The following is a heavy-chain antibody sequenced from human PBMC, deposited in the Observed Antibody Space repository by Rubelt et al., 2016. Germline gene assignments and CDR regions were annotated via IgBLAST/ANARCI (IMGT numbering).Heavy chain of an antibody. Sequence: GKGLEWVSSISSSSSYIYYADSVKGRFTISRDNAKNSLYLQMNSLRAEDTAVYYCARDRGYGDYRGDFDYWGQGTLVTVSS. CDR3: ARDRGYGDYRGDFDY. V-gene: IGHV3-21*01. J-gene: IGHJ4*02. CDR2: ISSSSSYI. D-gene: IGHD4-17*01.